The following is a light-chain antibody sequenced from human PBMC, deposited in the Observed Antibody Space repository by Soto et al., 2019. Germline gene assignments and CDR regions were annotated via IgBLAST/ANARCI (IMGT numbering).Light chain of an antibody. CDR3: SSYAGSNNLGV. Sequence: QSALTQPPSASGSRGQSVTISCTGTSSDVGGYNYVSWYQQHPGKAPKLMIYEVSNRPSGVPARFSGSKSGNTASLTVSGLQPEDEADYYCSSYAGSNNLGVFGGGTKLTVL. CDR1: SSDVGGYNY. J-gene: IGLJ3*02. V-gene: IGLV2-8*01. CDR2: EVS.